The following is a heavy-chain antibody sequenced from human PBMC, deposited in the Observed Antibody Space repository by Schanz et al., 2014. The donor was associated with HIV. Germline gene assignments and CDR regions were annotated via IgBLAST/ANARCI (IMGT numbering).Heavy chain of an antibody. V-gene: IGHV1-46*01. D-gene: IGHD6-6*01. CDR2: INPSGGST. CDR1: GYTFTTYY. J-gene: IGHJ2*01. Sequence: QVQLVQSGAEVKKPGASVKVSCKASGYTFTTYYMHWVRQAPGQGLEWMGIINPSGGSTSYAQKFQGRVTMTRDTSPSTVYMQLSSLRSEDTAVYYCARSETIAARPVWYFDLWGRGTLVTVSS. CDR3: ARSETIAARPVWYFDL.